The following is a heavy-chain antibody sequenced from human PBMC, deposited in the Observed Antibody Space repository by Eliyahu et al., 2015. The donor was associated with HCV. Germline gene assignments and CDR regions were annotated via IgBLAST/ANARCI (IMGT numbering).Heavy chain of an antibody. Sequence: QVQLVESGGGLVKPGGSLRLSCASSGFSLXYYYMTWIRQAPGKGLEWVSYXSSSGTTMYYADSVKGRFTVSRDNAKNSLFLQMSSLRAEDTAVYYCARTRAQWLIHYYQDGMDVWGRGTTVTVSS. CDR1: GFSLXYYY. CDR3: ARTRAQWLIHYYQDGMDV. J-gene: IGHJ6*02. V-gene: IGHV3-11*04. D-gene: IGHD6-19*01. CDR2: XSSSGTTM.